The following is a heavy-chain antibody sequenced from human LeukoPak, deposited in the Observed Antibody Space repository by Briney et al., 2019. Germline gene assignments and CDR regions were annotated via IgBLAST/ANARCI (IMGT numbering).Heavy chain of an antibody. CDR1: GFTFSSYW. D-gene: IGHD3-9*01. CDR2: IKQDGSEK. J-gene: IGHJ5*02. CDR3: ARDGSYYDILTGYSNWFDP. V-gene: IGHV3-7*01. Sequence: GGSLRLSCAASGFTFSSYWMSWVRQAPGKGLEWVANIKQDGSEKYYVDSVKGRFPISRDNAKNSLYLQMNSLRAEDTAVYYCARDGSYYDILTGYSNWFDPWGQGTLVTVSS.